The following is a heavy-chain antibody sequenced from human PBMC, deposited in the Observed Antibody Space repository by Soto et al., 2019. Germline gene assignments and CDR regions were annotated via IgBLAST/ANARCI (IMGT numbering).Heavy chain of an antibody. D-gene: IGHD3-3*01. J-gene: IGHJ4*02. CDR3: ARDRYDFWSGHNLGWYFDS. CDR2: IYYSGST. V-gene: IGHV4-59*01. CDR1: GGFISSYY. Sequence: TSDTVSLTCTVGGGFISSYYWSWIRQPPGKGLECIGYIYYSGSTNYNPSLKSRVTISVDTSKNQFSLKLSSVTAADTAVYYCARDRYDFWSGHNLGWYFDSWGQGTLVTVSS.